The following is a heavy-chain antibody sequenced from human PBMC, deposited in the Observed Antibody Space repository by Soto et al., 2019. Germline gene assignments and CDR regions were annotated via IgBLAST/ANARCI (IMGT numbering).Heavy chain of an antibody. CDR1: GYTFNSYG. V-gene: IGHV1-18*01. Sequence: VLLVQSGAEVKKPGASVKVSCKASGYTFNSYGVSWVLQAPGQGLEWMGWISAYNGNTKYSQNLQGRVTMTIDTTTSSAYLEVRSLRSDDTAIYYCARYFWSGQLPFYFDQWGQGTLVTVSS. J-gene: IGHJ4*02. CDR2: ISAYNGNT. CDR3: ARYFWSGQLPFYFDQ. D-gene: IGHD3-3*01.